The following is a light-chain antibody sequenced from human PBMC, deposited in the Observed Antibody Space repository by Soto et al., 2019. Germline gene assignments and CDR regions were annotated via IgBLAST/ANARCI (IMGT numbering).Light chain of an antibody. CDR3: SSDTNSSTL. Sequence: QSALTQPASVSGSPGQSITLSCTGTSSDIGGYNFVSWYQQHPGKAPKLMIYEVSNRPSGVSNRFSGSKSGNTASLTISGLQAEDEADYYCSSDTNSSTLFGTGTKLTVL. CDR2: EVS. CDR1: SSDIGGYNF. J-gene: IGLJ1*01. V-gene: IGLV2-14*01.